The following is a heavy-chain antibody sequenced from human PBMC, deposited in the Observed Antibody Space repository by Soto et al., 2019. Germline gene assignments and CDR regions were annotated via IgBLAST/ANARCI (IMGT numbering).Heavy chain of an antibody. CDR1: GYTFTSYG. J-gene: IGHJ5*02. CDR2: ISAYNGNT. V-gene: IGHV1-18*01. CDR3: ARTTSSRGSSWFDP. Sequence: GASVKVSCKASGYTFTSYGISWVRQAPGQGLEWMGWISAYNGNTNYAQKLQGRVTMTTDTSTSTAYMELRSLRSDDTAVYYCARTTSSRGSSWFDPWGQGTLVTVSS. D-gene: IGHD2-15*01.